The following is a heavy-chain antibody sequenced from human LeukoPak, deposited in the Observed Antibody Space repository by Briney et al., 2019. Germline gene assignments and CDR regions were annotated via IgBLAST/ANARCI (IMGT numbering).Heavy chain of an antibody. J-gene: IGHJ6*04. Sequence: ASVKVSCKAAGYTFTGYYMHWVRQAPGQGLEWMGWISGYNGKTNYAQKLQGRVTMTTDTSTSTAYMELSSLRSEDTAVYYCARSLLGMVRGALDVWGKGTTVTISS. CDR3: ARSLLGMVRGALDV. D-gene: IGHD3-10*01. CDR2: ISGYNGKT. CDR1: GYTFTGYY. V-gene: IGHV1-18*04.